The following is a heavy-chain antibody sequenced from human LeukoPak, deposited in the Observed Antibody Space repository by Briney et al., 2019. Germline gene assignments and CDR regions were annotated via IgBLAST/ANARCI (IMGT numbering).Heavy chain of an antibody. CDR1: GGSICSYY. D-gene: IGHD2-2*01. Sequence: SETLSLTCTVSGGSICSYYWSWIRQPPGKGLEWIGYIYYSGSTNYNPSLKSRVTISVDTSKNQFSLKLSSVTAADTAVYYCAAQISAAPNYYYGMDVWGQGTTVTVSS. CDR3: AAQISAAPNYYYGMDV. J-gene: IGHJ6*02. V-gene: IGHV4-59*01. CDR2: IYYSGST.